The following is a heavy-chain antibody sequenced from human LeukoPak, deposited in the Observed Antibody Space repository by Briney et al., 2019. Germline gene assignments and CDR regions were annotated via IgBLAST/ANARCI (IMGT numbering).Heavy chain of an antibody. CDR1: GDSISLFY. CDR2: IHYSGRT. D-gene: IGHD5-18*01. CDR3: ARVSPDTATDHGWFDP. V-gene: IGHV4-59*01. J-gene: IGHJ5*02. Sequence: SETLSLTCIVSGDSISLFYWSWIRQPPGKGLEWIGYIHYSGRTNYNPSLKSRVTMSLDTSKNHFSLKLRSVTAADTAVYYCARVSPDTATDHGWFDPWGQGSLVTVSS.